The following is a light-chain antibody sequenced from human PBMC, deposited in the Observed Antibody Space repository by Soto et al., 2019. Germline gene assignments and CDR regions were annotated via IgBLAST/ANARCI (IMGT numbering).Light chain of an antibody. CDR3: TSHTASSTWV. Sequence: QSALTQPASVSGSPGQSITISCTGTSSDVGYDNYVSWFQQHPGKAPKLMIYEVSRRPSGVSNRFSGSKSANTASLTISGLHAEDEADYYCTSHTASSTWVFGGGTKVTVL. V-gene: IGLV2-14*01. J-gene: IGLJ3*02. CDR2: EVS. CDR1: SSDVGYDNY.